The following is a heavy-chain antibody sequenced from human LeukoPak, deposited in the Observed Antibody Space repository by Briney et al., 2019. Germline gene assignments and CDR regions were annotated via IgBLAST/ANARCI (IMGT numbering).Heavy chain of an antibody. D-gene: IGHD4-17*01. CDR1: GLTVNDNY. Sequence: GGSLRLSCALSGLTVNDNYMSWVRQAPGEGLEWVSLIFPDGQTYYADFVQGRFSISRDMSRNILFLDMSSLRAEDTAVFFCARANPVYGDFDYWGQGTLVTVSS. V-gene: IGHV3-53*01. CDR2: IFPDGQT. CDR3: ARANPVYGDFDY. J-gene: IGHJ4*02.